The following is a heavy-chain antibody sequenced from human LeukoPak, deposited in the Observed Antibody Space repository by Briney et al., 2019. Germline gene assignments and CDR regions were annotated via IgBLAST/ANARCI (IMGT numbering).Heavy chain of an antibody. D-gene: IGHD6-19*01. V-gene: IGHV3-30*02. Sequence: GGSLRLSCAASGFTFSSYGMHWVRQAPGKGLEWVAFIRYDGSNKYYADSVKGRFTISRDNSKNTLYLQMNSLRAEDTAVYYCAKLKVAGYYYFDYWGQGTLVTVSS. CDR2: IRYDGSNK. J-gene: IGHJ4*02. CDR3: AKLKVAGYYYFDY. CDR1: GFTFSSYG.